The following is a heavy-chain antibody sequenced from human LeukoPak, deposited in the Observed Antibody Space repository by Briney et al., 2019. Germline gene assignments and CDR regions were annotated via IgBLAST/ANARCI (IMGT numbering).Heavy chain of an antibody. V-gene: IGHV3-30*03. CDR2: ISHDGSNQ. CDR1: GYTFSSYG. Sequence: GRALRLSCAASGYTFSSYGMHWVRQAPGKGLEWVAVISHDGSNQYYADSVKGRFTISRDNSKNTLYLQINSLRAEDTAVYYCARDYTRQAAAGIVGDYWGQGTLVIVSS. J-gene: IGHJ4*02. D-gene: IGHD6-13*01. CDR3: ARDYTRQAAAGIVGDY.